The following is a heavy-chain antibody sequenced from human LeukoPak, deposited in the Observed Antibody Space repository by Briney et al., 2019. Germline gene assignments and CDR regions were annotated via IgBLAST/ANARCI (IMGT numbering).Heavy chain of an antibody. J-gene: IGHJ4*02. CDR3: ARGPKSHYYDSSGYYPRIRYFDY. CDR1: GGSFSGYY. Sequence: SETLSLTCAVYGGSFSGYYWSWIRQPPGKGLEWIGEINHSGRTNYNPSLKSRVTISVDTSKNQFSLKLSSVTAADTAVYYCARGPKSHYYDSSGYYPRIRYFDYWGQGTLVTVSS. V-gene: IGHV4-34*01. CDR2: INHSGRT. D-gene: IGHD3-22*01.